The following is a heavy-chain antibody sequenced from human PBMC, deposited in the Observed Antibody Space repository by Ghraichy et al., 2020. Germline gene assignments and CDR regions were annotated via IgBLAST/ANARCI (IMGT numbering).Heavy chain of an antibody. Sequence: LSLTCAVSRFTFSGYAMSWVRQASGKGLEWVTLIGGGGGSTYYADSVKGRFTISRDNSKNTLYLQMNSLRVVDTAVYYCAKGGDPIVTFGGVIPPWNAFDVWGQGTMVTVSS. D-gene: IGHD3-16*02. CDR2: IGGGGGST. V-gene: IGHV3-23*01. CDR3: AKGGDPIVTFGGVIPPWNAFDV. J-gene: IGHJ3*01. CDR1: RFTFSGYA.